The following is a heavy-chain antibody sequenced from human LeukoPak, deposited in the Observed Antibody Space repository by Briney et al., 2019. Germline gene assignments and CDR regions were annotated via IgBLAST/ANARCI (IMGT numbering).Heavy chain of an antibody. D-gene: IGHD3-3*01. CDR1: GFTFRNVG. V-gene: IGHV3-33*01. Sequence: PGRSLRLSCAASGFTFRNVGMHWVRQAPGKGLEWVAVIWYEGSEKYYADSGKGQFTISKDNSQNLLYLQTNSLRAEDTAVYYCVRDRNALQFLDYWGQGTVVTVSS. J-gene: IGHJ4*02. CDR3: VRDRNALQFLDY. CDR2: IWYEGSEK.